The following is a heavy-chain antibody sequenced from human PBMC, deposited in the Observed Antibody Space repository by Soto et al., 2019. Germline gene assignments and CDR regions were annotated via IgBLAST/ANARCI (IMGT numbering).Heavy chain of an antibody. D-gene: IGHD6-13*01. J-gene: IGHJ4*02. Sequence: SETLSLTCTVSGGSISSNSYYWGWIRQPPGKGLEWIGSIYYSGSTYYNPSLKSRVTISVDTSKNQFSLKLSSVTAADTAVYYCARSGSSSWYGYWGQGTLVTVS. CDR1: GGSISSNSYY. CDR3: ARSGSSSWYGY. V-gene: IGHV4-39*01. CDR2: IYYSGST.